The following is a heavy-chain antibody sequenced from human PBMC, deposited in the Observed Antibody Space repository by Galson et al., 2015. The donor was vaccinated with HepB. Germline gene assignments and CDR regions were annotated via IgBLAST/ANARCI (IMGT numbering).Heavy chain of an antibody. D-gene: IGHD1-20*01. CDR1: GYTFTSYA. V-gene: IGHV7-4-1*02. CDR3: ARDSHITGIQNWFDP. CDR2: INTNTGNP. J-gene: IGHJ5*02. Sequence: SVKVSCKASGYTFTSYAMNWVRQAPGQGLEWMGWINTNTGNPTYAQGFTGRFVFSLDTSVSTAYLQISSLKAEDTAVYYCARDSHITGIQNWFDPWGQGTLVTVSS.